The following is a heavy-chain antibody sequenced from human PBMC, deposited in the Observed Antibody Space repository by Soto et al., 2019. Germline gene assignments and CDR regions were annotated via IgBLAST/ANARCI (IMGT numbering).Heavy chain of an antibody. V-gene: IGHV3-21*01. J-gene: IGHJ6*02. CDR3: ARGSDTTLADHYPYGMDV. CDR2: ISTVSSHV. D-gene: IGHD5-18*01. CDR1: GFTFSIYG. Sequence: EVQLVESGGGLVQPGGSLRLSCEASGFTFSIYGMNWVRQAPGKGLEWVSAISTVSSHVYYADSVKGRFSISRDNAKNSRVLQMDGLGAEDTAVYYFARGSDTTLADHYPYGMDVWGQGTTVTVSS.